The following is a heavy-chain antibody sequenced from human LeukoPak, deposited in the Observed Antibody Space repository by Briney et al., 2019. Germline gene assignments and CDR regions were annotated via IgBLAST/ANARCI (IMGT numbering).Heavy chain of an antibody. CDR2: ISAYNGNT. V-gene: IGHV1-18*01. CDR3: ARSFNYDFWSGSVY. Sequence: VASVKVSCKASGYTFTSYGISWVRQAPGQGLEWMGWISAYNGNTNYAQKLQGRVTMTTDTSTSTAYMELRSLRSDDTAVYYCARSFNYDFWSGSVYWGQGTLVTVSS. CDR1: GYTFTSYG. J-gene: IGHJ4*02. D-gene: IGHD3-3*01.